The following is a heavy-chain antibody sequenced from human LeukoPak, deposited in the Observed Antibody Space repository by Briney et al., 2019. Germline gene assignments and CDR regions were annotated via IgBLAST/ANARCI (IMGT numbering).Heavy chain of an antibody. CDR1: GLTFGDYA. CDR3: TRGSIYSSSWSPPDY. V-gene: IGHV3-49*03. J-gene: IGHJ4*02. Sequence: GGSLRFSCTVSGLTFGDYAMSWFRQAPGKGLEWVGFIRSKAYGGTTEYAASVKGRVTISRDDSKSIAYLQMNSLKTEDTAVYYCTRGSIYSSSWSPPDYWGQGILVTVSS. D-gene: IGHD6-13*01. CDR2: IRSKAYGGTT.